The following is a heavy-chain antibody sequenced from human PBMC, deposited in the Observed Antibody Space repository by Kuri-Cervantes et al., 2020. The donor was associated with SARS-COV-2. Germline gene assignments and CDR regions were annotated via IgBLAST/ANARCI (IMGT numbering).Heavy chain of an antibody. D-gene: IGHD2-2*01. CDR3: ARPLGYCSSTSCPGWFDP. V-gene: IGHV4-34*01. Sequence: GSLRLPCAVYGGSFSGSYWSWIRQPPGKGLGWIGEINHRGSTNYNPSLKSRVTISVDTSKNQFSLKLSSVTAADTAVYYCARPLGYCSSTSCPGWFDPWGQGTLVTVSS. CDR1: GGSFSGSY. CDR2: INHRGST. J-gene: IGHJ5*02.